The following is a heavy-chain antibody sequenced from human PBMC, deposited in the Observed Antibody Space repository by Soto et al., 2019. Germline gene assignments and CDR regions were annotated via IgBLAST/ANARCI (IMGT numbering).Heavy chain of an antibody. CDR1: GYSFAGYW. CDR2: IDPSDSQT. V-gene: IGHV5-10-1*01. CDR3: ARGGPDLATIGSFDY. D-gene: IGHD3-16*01. Sequence: GESLKISCKGSGYSFAGYWITWVRQKPGKGLEWMGRIDPSDSQTYYSPSFRGHVTISVTKSITTVFLQWSSLTSEDTAVYYCARGGPDLATIGSFDYWGQGTLVTVSS. J-gene: IGHJ4*02.